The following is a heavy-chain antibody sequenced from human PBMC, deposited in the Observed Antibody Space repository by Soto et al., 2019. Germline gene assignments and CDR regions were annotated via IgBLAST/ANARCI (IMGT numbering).Heavy chain of an antibody. Sequence: QVQLEQSGAAVGEPGASVKVSCKTSPSTFRDNYIHWVRQAPGQRLECMGIISPTSGSTSYVEKFKGRLSLTRDTATTTVYMELRRLTSEDTAIYYCARMFDSSSYPLDSWGQGTLVTVSS. CDR2: ISPTSGST. CDR3: ARMFDSSSYPLDS. CDR1: PSTFRDNY. J-gene: IGHJ4*02. V-gene: IGHV1-46*01. D-gene: IGHD3-22*01.